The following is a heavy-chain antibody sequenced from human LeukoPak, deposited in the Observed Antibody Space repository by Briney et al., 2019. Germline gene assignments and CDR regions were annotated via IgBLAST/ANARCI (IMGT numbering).Heavy chain of an antibody. CDR3: ANEGDGYNHFDY. V-gene: IGHV3-9*01. J-gene: IGHJ4*02. Sequence: GGSLRLTCAASGFTFDYYAMHWVRQAPGKGLEWVSGISWSSGSIGYADSVKGRFTISRDNAKNSLYLQMNSLRAEDTALYYCANEGDGYNHFDYWGQGTLVTVSS. CDR2: ISWSSGSI. CDR1: GFTFDYYA. D-gene: IGHD5-24*01.